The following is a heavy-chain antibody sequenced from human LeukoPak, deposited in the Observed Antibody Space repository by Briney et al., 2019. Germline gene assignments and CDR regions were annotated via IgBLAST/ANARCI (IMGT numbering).Heavy chain of an antibody. CDR3: ARVLTMGPDAFDI. V-gene: IGHV4-61*02. CDR1: GGSISSGSYY. D-gene: IGHD3-10*01. J-gene: IGHJ3*02. CDR2: IYTSGST. Sequence: PSQTLSLTCTVSGGSISSGSYYWSWIRQPAGKGLEWIGRIYTSGSTNYNPSLKSRVTMSVDTSKNQFSLKLSSVTAADTAVYYCARVLTMGPDAFDIWGQGTMVTVSS.